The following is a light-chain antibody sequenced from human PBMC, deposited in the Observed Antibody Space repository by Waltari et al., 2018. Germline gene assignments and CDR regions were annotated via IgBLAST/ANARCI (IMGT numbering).Light chain of an antibody. CDR2: VNSDGSH. Sequence: QLMLTQSPSASASLGASVELSCTLSSGHRNYAIAWHQQQPETGPRFLMKVNSDGSHDKGDGIPDRFSGSSSGAERYLSISSLQSEDEADYYCQTWGTGIHWVFGGGTKLTVL. J-gene: IGLJ3*02. CDR1: SGHRNYA. V-gene: IGLV4-69*01. CDR3: QTWGTGIHWV.